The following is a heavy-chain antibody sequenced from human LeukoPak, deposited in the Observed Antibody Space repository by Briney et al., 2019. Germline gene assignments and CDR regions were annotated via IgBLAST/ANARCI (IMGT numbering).Heavy chain of an antibody. CDR1: GGTFSSYA. V-gene: IGHV1-69*13. Sequence: SVKVSCKASGGTFSSYAISWVRQAPGQGLEWMGGIIPIFGTANYAQKFQGRVTITADESTSTAYMELSSLRSEDTAVYYCARTRSGWYYLDYWGQGTLVTVSS. CDR3: ARTRSGWYYLDY. D-gene: IGHD6-19*01. CDR2: IIPIFGTA. J-gene: IGHJ4*02.